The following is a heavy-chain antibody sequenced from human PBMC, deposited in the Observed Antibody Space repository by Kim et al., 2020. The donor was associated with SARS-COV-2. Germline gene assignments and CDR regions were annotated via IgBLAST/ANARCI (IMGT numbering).Heavy chain of an antibody. Sequence: GGSLRLSCAASGFTFNTYSMAWVRQAPGQGLEWVSIINPTASKTYSVDSVKGRFTISRDNSKNTLYLQMNSLRAEDTAVYYCARTINVPYSMNYFDFWGQGTLVTVSS. V-gene: IGHV3-23*01. CDR1: GFTFNTYS. CDR2: INPTASKT. J-gene: IGHJ4*02. CDR3: ARTINVPYSMNYFDF. D-gene: IGHD5-12*01.